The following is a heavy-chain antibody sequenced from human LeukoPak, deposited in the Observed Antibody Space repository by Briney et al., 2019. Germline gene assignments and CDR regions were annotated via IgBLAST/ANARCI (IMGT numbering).Heavy chain of an antibody. CDR1: GGSFSGYY. Sequence: PSETLSLTCAVYGGSFSGYYWSWIRQPPGKGLEWIGEINHSGSTNYNPSLKSRVTISVDTSKNQFSLKLSSVTAADTAVYYCARDRYNYGLADYYFDYWGQGTLVTVSS. J-gene: IGHJ4*02. D-gene: IGHD5-18*01. CDR2: INHSGST. V-gene: IGHV4-34*01. CDR3: ARDRYNYGLADYYFDY.